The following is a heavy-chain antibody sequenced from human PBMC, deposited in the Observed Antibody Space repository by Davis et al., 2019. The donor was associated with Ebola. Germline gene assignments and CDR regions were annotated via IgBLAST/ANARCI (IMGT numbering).Heavy chain of an antibody. J-gene: IGHJ4*02. CDR2: ISYDGAEK. D-gene: IGHD6-13*01. CDR1: GFTFSSYG. Sequence: GESLKISCVASGFTFSSYGMHWVRQAPGKGLEWLAVISYDGAEKNYADSVKGRVTISRDNSKNTLYLQMNSLRAEDTAVYYCARESSWWGQGTLVTVSS. V-gene: IGHV3-30*03. CDR3: ARESSW.